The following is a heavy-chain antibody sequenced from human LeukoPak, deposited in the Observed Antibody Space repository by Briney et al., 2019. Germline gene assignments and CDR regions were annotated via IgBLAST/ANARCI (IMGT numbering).Heavy chain of an antibody. CDR1: GYTFTGYY. J-gene: IGHJ5*02. D-gene: IGHD1-14*01. Sequence: ASVKVSCTASGYTFTGYYMHWVRQAPGQGLEWMGWINPKSGGTKYAQKFQGRVAMTRDTSINTAYMELSGLTSDDTAVYYCARVLIATGFDPWGQGTLVTVSS. V-gene: IGHV1-2*02. CDR3: ARVLIATGFDP. CDR2: INPKSGGT.